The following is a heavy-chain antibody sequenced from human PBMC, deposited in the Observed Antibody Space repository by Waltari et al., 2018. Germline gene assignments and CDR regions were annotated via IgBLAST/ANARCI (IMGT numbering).Heavy chain of an antibody. CDR2: RKENVWEN. D-gene: IGHD6-13*01. CDR3: ASSWYWYFDL. J-gene: IGHJ2*01. V-gene: IGHV3-7*01. CDR1: GFTFSSYW. Sequence: EVQLVGSGGGLVQPGGSLRLSCAASGFTFSSYWMSWVRQAPGKGLGCVANRKENVWENYYGAYVKGRFTISRGNAKNALYLQMNSLRAEDTAVYYCASSWYWYFDLWGRGILVTVSS.